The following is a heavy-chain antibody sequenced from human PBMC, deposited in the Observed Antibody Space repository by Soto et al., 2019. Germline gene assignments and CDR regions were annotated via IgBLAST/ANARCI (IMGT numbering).Heavy chain of an antibody. CDR1: GFTFDDYA. J-gene: IGHJ6*02. Sequence: SLRLSCAASGFTFDDYAMHWVRQAPGKGLEWVSGISWNSGSIGYADSVKGRFTISRDNAKNSLYLQMNSLRAEDTALYYCAKEIHIYDLSYGTNDCGQGLTVTLPS. CDR3: AKEIHIYDLSYGTND. V-gene: IGHV3-9*01. CDR2: ISWNSGSI. D-gene: IGHD3-22*01.